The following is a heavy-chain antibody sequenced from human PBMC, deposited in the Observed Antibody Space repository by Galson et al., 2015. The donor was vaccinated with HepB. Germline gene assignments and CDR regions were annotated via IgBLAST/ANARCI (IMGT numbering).Heavy chain of an antibody. CDR3: ARGGIPITMRGCFQD. CDR1: GFTVIGNY. CDR2: ISSSSGTI. V-gene: IGHV3-48*02. D-gene: IGHD3-22*01. J-gene: IGHJ1*01. Sequence: SLRLSCAASGFTVIGNYMAWVRQAPGKGLEWVSYISSSSGTIHYADSVKGRFTISRDNAKNSLYLQMNSLRDEDTAVYYCARGGIPITMRGCFQDWGQGTLVTVSS.